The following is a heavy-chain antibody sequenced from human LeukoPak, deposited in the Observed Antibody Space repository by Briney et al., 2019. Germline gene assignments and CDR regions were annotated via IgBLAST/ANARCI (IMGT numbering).Heavy chain of an antibody. V-gene: IGHV4-34*01. J-gene: IGHJ4*02. CDR2: INHSGST. D-gene: IGHD1-14*01. CDR3: ARAEGPLALDY. CDR1: GGSFSGYY. Sequence: PSETLSLTCAIYGGSFSGYYWSWIHQPPGKGLEWIGKINHSGSTNYNPSLKSRVTISVDTSKNQFSLKLSSVTAADTAVYYCARAEGPLALDYWGQETLVTVSS.